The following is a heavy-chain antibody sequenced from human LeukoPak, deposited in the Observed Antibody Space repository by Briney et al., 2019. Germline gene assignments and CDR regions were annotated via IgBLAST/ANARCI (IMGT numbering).Heavy chain of an antibody. CDR2: IYYSGST. CDR3: ARDRGDYYGSGSYSDY. V-gene: IGHV4-39*07. D-gene: IGHD3-10*01. J-gene: IGHJ4*02. CDR1: GGSISSRSYY. Sequence: SETLSLTCTVSGGSISSRSYYWGWVRQPPGKGLEWIGSIYYSGSTYYNPSLKSRVTISVDTSKNQFSLKLSSVTAADTAVYYCARDRGDYYGSGSYSDYWGQGTLVTVSS.